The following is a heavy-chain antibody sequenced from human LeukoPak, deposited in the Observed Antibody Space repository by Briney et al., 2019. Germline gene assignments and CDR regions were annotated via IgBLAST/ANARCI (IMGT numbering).Heavy chain of an antibody. CDR3: ARLNGQWLARKYYYMDV. D-gene: IGHD6-19*01. J-gene: IGHJ6*03. Sequence: GASVELSCKASGYTFSNYGISWVRQAPGQGLEWMGGISADKGNTNTTKKFQGRVTMTTDTSTTTAYMELRSLRSDDTAVYYCARLNGQWLARKYYYMDVWGKGTTVTV. CDR2: ISADKGNT. V-gene: IGHV1-18*01. CDR1: GYTFSNYG.